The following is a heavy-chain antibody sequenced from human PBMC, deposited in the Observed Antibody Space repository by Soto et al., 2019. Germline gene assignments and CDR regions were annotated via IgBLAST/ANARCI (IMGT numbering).Heavy chain of an antibody. Sequence: ASVQVSFKASGYTFTRYDINWLRQATGQGLEWMGWRNPNSGNTGYAQKFQGRVTMTRNTSISTAYMELSSLRSEDTAVYYCARTKDIVVVVAATAPGYYGMDVWGQGTTVTVSS. J-gene: IGHJ6*02. D-gene: IGHD2-15*01. CDR3: ARTKDIVVVVAATAPGYYGMDV. CDR1: GYTFTRYD. V-gene: IGHV1-8*01. CDR2: RNPNSGNT.